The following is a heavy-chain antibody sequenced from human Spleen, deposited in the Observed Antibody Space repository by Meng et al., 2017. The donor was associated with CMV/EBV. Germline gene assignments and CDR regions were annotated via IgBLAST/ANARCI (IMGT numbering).Heavy chain of an antibody. CDR3: ARDSGSLDY. Sequence: SETLSLTCTVSGGSISSSSYYWGWIRQPPGKGLGWIGSIYYSGSTYYNPSLKSRVTISVDTSKNQFSLKLSSVTAADTAVYYCARDSGSLDYLGQGTLVTVSS. D-gene: IGHD1-26*01. J-gene: IGHJ4*02. CDR1: GGSISSSSYY. V-gene: IGHV4-39*07. CDR2: IYYSGST.